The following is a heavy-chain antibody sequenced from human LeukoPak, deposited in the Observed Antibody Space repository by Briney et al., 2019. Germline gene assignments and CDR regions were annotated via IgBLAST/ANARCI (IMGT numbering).Heavy chain of an antibody. CDR1: GFTFSSYS. V-gene: IGHV3-21*01. D-gene: IGHD3-3*01. Sequence: PGGSLRPSCAASGFTFSSYSMNWVRQAPGKGLEWVSSISSSSSYIYYADSVKGRFTISRDNAKNSLYLQMNSLRAEDTAVYYCARARATSIFGDDTLDYWGQGTLVTVSS. J-gene: IGHJ4*02. CDR2: ISSSSSYI. CDR3: ARARATSIFGDDTLDY.